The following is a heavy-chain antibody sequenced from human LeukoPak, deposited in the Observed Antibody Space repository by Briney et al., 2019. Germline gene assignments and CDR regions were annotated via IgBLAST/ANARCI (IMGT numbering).Heavy chain of an antibody. Sequence: VASVKVSCKASGYTFTSYAIHWVRQAPGQRLEWMGWINAGNGNTKYSQKFQGRVTITRDTSASTAYMELSSLKSEDTAAYYCARSGGDSFDYWAREPWSPSPQ. V-gene: IGHV1-3*01. CDR3: ARSGGDSFDY. D-gene: IGHD4-17*01. CDR1: GYTFTSYA. J-gene: IGHJ4*02. CDR2: INAGNGNT.